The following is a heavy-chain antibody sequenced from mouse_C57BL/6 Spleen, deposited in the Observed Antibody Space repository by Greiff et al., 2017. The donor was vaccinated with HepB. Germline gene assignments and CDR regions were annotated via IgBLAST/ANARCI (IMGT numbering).Heavy chain of an antibody. CDR1: GYAFSSSW. D-gene: IGHD2-4*01. Sequence: QVQLKESGPELVKPGASVKISCKASGYAFSSSWMNWVKQRPGKGLEWIGRIYPGDGDTNYNGKFKGKATLTADKSSSTAYMQLSSLTSEDSAVYFCARWEITTPFAYWGQGTLVTVSA. V-gene: IGHV1-82*01. J-gene: IGHJ3*01. CDR3: ARWEITTPFAY. CDR2: IYPGDGDT.